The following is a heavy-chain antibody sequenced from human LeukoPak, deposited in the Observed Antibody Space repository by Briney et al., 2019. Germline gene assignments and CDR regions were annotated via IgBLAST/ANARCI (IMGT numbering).Heavy chain of an antibody. J-gene: IGHJ3*02. CDR1: GFTVSSNY. D-gene: IGHD2-2*01. CDR3: ARDAEKVVVPAATDAFDI. Sequence: GGSLRLSCAASGFTVSSNYMSWVRQAPGKGLEWVSVIYSGGSTYYADSVKGRFTISRDNSKNTLYLQMNSLRAEDTAVYYCARDAEKVVVPAATDAFDIWGQGTMVTVSS. CDR2: IYSGGST. V-gene: IGHV3-53*01.